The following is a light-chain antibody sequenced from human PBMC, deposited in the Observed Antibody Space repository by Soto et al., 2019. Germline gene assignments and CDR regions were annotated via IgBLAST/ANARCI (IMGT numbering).Light chain of an antibody. J-gene: IGLJ1*01. V-gene: IGLV2-14*03. CDR2: DVT. CDR1: SSDVGAYNY. Sequence: QSVLTQPASVSGSPGQSITISCTGTSSDVGAYNYVAWYQHYPGKVPKLMIYDVTNRPSGVSGRFSGSKSGNTASLTISGLQAEDEADYYCSSYTSSRTLVFGSGTKVTVL. CDR3: SSYTSSRTLV.